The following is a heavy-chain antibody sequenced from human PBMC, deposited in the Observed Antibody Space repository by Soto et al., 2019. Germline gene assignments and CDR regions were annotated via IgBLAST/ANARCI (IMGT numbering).Heavy chain of an antibody. D-gene: IGHD2-15*01. J-gene: IGHJ4*02. CDR2: IRDKANSYTT. CDR3: ARPHGPTYGGSYFET. V-gene: IGHV3-72*01. CDR1: GFTFSDHY. Sequence: EVQLVESGGGLVQPGGSLRLSCAASGFTFSDHYMDWVRQVPGKGLEWVGRIRDKANSYTTEYAASVKGRFTISRHNSKASLYLQMNSQKSEDTSVYYGARPHGPTYGGSYFETWGQETLVTVSS.